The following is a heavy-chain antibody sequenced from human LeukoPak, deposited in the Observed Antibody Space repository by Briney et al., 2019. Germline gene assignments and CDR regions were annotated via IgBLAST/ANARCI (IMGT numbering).Heavy chain of an antibody. D-gene: IGHD3-3*01. CDR3: ARDRGYYDFWSGYSSDWFDP. Sequence: PGGSLRLSCAASGFSFSDYYMSWIRQAPGKGPEWVSYISSSGTTIYYADSVKGRFTISRDNAKNSLYLQMNSLRADDTAVYYCARDRGYYDFWSGYSSDWFDPWGQGTLVTVSS. CDR2: ISSSGTTI. J-gene: IGHJ5*02. V-gene: IGHV3-11*01. CDR1: GFSFSDYY.